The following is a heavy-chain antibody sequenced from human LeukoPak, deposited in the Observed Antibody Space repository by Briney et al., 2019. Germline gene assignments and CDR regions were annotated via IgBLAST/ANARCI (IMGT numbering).Heavy chain of an antibody. V-gene: IGHV3-23*01. J-gene: IGHJ4*02. D-gene: IGHD3-10*01. CDR3: AKASWVSSADAVL. CDR2: LRGDGET. CDR1: GFTFKNYA. Sequence: GGSLRLSCAASGFTFKNYAMSWVRQAPARGLEGVASLRGDGETFYADYVKGRFTLSRDDSRNSVYLHLNNLRVEDTAVYYCAKASWVSSADAVLWGQGTVVTVS.